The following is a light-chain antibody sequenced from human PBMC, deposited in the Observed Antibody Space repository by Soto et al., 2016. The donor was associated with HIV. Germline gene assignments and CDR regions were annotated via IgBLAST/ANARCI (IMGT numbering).Light chain of an antibody. V-gene: IGKV1-9*01. CDR3: QQYNSYPWT. CDR2: AAS. Sequence: DIQLTQSPSFLSASVGDRVTITCRASQGISSYLAWYQQKPGKAPKLLIYAASTLQSGVPSRFSGSGSGTEFTLTINSLQPDDFATYYCQQYNSYPWTFGQGTKVEIK. J-gene: IGKJ1*01. CDR1: QGISSY.